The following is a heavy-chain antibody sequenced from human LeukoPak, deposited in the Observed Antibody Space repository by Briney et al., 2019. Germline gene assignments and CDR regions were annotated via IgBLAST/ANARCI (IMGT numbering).Heavy chain of an antibody. CDR3: ARGSPPRRNYDSRGYYSYYIDC. D-gene: IGHD3-22*01. CDR2: INANNGNT. Sequence: ASVTVSLKASGYTFTSYGISWVRQARAQGLEWMGWINANNGNTHNAQKLQGRVTMTTDTSTSTVYMELRSLRSDDAAVYYCARGSPPRRNYDSRGYYSYYIDCWSQGTLVTVSS. J-gene: IGHJ4*02. V-gene: IGHV1-18*01. CDR1: GYTFTSYG.